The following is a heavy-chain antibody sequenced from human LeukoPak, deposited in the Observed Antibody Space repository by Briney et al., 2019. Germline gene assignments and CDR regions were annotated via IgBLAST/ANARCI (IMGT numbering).Heavy chain of an antibody. CDR1: GFTVSSNY. D-gene: IGHD3-22*01. CDR3: AKDSYYYDSSGPDPFDI. V-gene: IGHV3-53*01. CDR2: IYIGGTT. J-gene: IGHJ3*02. Sequence: GGSLRLSCAASGFTVSSNYMSWVRQAPGKGLEWVSIIYIGGTTDYADSVKGRFTISRDNSKNTLYLQMNSLRVEDTAVYYCAKDSYYYDSSGPDPFDIWGQGTMVTVSS.